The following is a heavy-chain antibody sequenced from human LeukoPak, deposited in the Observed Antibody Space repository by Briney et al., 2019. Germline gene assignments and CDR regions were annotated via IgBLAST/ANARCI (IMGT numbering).Heavy chain of an antibody. Sequence: SETLSLTCAVYGGSFSGYYWSWIRQPPGKGLEWIGEINHSGSTNCNPSLKSRVTISVDTSKNQFSLKLSSVTAADTAVYYCATTHCSGGSCYSGKYFQHWGQGTLVTVSS. CDR3: ATTHCSGGSCYSGKYFQH. CDR2: INHSGST. CDR1: GGSFSGYY. V-gene: IGHV4-34*01. D-gene: IGHD2-15*01. J-gene: IGHJ1*01.